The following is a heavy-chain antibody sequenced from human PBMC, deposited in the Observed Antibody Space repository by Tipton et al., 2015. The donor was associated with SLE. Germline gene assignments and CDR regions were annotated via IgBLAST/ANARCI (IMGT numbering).Heavy chain of an antibody. CDR2: ISAYNGNT. CDR1: GYTFTSYG. J-gene: IGHJ6*02. Sequence: QLVQSGAEVKKPGASVKVSCKASGYTFTSYGISWVRQAPGQGLEWMGWISAYNGNTNYAQKLQGRVTITRNTSISTAYMELSSLRSEDTAVYYCARQSSSWFRYYYYGMDVWGQGTTVTVSS. V-gene: IGHV1-18*01. D-gene: IGHD6-13*01. CDR3: ARQSSSWFRYYYYGMDV.